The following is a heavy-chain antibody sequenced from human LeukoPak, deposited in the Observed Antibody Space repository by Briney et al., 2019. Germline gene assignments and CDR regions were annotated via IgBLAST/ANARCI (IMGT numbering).Heavy chain of an antibody. CDR2: INPSGGST. V-gene: IGHV1-46*01. CDR1: GYTFTSYY. D-gene: IGHD3-3*01. CDR3: ARANYDFWSGRRVWYFDY. J-gene: IGHJ4*02. Sequence: ASVKVSCKASGYTFTSYYMHWVRQAPGQGLEWMGIINPSGGSTSYAQKFQGRVTMTRDMSISTAYMELSGLRSDDTAVYYCARANYDFWSGRRVWYFDYWGQGTLVTVSS.